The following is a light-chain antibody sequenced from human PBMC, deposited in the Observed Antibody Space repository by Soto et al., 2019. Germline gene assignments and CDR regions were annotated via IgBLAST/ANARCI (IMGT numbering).Light chain of an antibody. CDR1: QSLSGTY. CDR3: QQYGSSLP. CDR2: GAS. V-gene: IGKV3-20*01. J-gene: IGKJ1*01. Sequence: EFVLTQSPGTLSLSPGERATLSCRASQSLSGTYLAWYQQKPGQAPRLLIYGASSRATGIPDRFSGSGSGPDFTLTISRLEPDDFAVYYCQQYGSSLPFGQGTKVEVK.